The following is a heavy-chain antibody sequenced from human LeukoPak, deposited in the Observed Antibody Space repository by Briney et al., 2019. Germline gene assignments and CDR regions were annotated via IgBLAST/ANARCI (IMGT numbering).Heavy chain of an antibody. V-gene: IGHV1-18*01. J-gene: IGHJ4*02. CDR2: ISAYNGNT. CDR1: GYTFNIYA. CDR3: ARVRFGELLGIFDS. D-gene: IGHD3-10*01. Sequence: ASVTVSFKSSGYTFNIYAISWVRQAPGQGHEWMGWISAYNGNTKYAQKLQGRVTMTTDTSTSTAYRERRSLTSDDTAIYYWARVRFGELLGIFDSWGQGTLVTVSS.